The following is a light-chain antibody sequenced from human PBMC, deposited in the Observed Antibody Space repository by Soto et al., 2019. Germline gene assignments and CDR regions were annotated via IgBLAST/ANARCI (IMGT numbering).Light chain of an antibody. V-gene: IGKV1-39*01. CDR1: QTVSIY. Sequence: DIQMTQSPSSLAASVGDRVTITCRASQTVSIYVNWYQQKPGRAPSLVMFTASTLPSGVPSRFSGSGSATHFTLTISSLQPEDFATYHCQQSYNTPYTLGQGNKLEIK. CDR2: TAS. J-gene: IGKJ2*01. CDR3: QQSYNTPYT.